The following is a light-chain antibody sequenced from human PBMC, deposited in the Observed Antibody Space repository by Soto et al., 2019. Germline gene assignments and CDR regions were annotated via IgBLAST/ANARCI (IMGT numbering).Light chain of an antibody. CDR2: GAS. V-gene: IGKV3-20*01. CDR3: QQYGSSPWA. Sequence: ELVLTQSQGTLSLSGGKVDPGCCRTSQSVSSSYLAWYQQKPGQAPRLLIYGASSRATGIPDRFSGSGSGTDFTLTISRLEPEDFAVYYCQQYGSSPWAFGQGTKVDIK. CDR1: QSVSSSY. J-gene: IGKJ1*01.